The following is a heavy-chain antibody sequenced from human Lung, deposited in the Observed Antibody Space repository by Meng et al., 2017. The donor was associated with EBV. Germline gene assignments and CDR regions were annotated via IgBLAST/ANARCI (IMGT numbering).Heavy chain of an antibody. Sequence: QAQPQEWGPGLVKPAQTVSPPCTVSGGSISSGGYYWSWIRQHPGKGLEWIGEIHHSGRTNYNPSLKSRITMSLDKPKNQFSLKLSSVTAADTAVYYCARDSDSAYSLGYWGQGTLVTVSS. J-gene: IGHJ4*02. D-gene: IGHD2-21*01. CDR1: GGSISSGGYY. CDR2: IHHSGRT. V-gene: IGHV4-31*03. CDR3: ARDSDSAYSLGY.